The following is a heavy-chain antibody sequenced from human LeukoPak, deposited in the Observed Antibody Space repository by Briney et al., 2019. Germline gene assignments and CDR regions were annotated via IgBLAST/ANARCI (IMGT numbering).Heavy chain of an antibody. J-gene: IGHJ3*02. CDR3: ARGNWNHQGDAFDI. V-gene: IGHV6-1*01. CDR1: GDSVSSNSAA. D-gene: IGHD1-1*01. CDR2: TYYRSKWYN. Sequence: SQTLSLTCAISGDSVSSNSAARSWIRHSPSRGLEWLGRTYYRSKWYNDYAASVRSRITINPDTSKNQFSLQLNSVTPDDTAVYYCARGNWNHQGDAFDIWGQGTMVTVSS.